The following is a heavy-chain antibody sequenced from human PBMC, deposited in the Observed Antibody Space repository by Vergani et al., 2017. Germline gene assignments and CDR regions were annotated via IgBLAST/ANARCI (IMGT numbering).Heavy chain of an antibody. CDR2: ISAYNGNT. Sequence: QVQLVQSEAEVKKPGASVKVSCKASGYTFTNYGINWVLQAPGQGLEWMGWISAYNGNTNYAQKLQGRVTMTTDTSTSTAYMELRSLRSDDTAVYYCARGRIAAAGTLYYYYGMDVWGQGTTVTVSS. CDR3: ARGRIAAAGTLYYYYGMDV. V-gene: IGHV1-18*01. CDR1: GYTFTNYG. D-gene: IGHD6-13*01. J-gene: IGHJ6*02.